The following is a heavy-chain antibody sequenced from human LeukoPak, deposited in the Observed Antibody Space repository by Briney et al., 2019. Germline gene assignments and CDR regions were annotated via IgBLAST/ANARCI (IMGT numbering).Heavy chain of an antibody. V-gene: IGHV1-69*04. CDR1: GGTLISYT. D-gene: IGHD1-20*01. J-gene: IGHJ4*02. CDR2: IIPILGIA. CDR3: ARDREVTGTTVGLDY. Sequence: GASVKVSCRASGGTLISYTVSWVRQAPGQGLEWMGRIIPILGIANYAQKFQGRVTITADKSTSTAYMELSSLRSEDTAVYYRARDREVTGTTVGLDYWGQGTLVTVSS.